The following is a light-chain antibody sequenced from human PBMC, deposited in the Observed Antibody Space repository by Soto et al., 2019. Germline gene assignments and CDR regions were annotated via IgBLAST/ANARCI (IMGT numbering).Light chain of an antibody. CDR3: QQYGGSAPWT. CDR2: GAS. Sequence: EIVLTQPPGPLSVSPGDRVTLSCRASQTVNNNYLAWYQQKPGQAPRLLIYGASTPATGTPARFSGSGSGTHFSLTVSRREPEDFAVYYCQQYGGSAPWTFGPGTKVDMK. CDR1: QTVNNNY. V-gene: IGKV3-20*01. J-gene: IGKJ1*01.